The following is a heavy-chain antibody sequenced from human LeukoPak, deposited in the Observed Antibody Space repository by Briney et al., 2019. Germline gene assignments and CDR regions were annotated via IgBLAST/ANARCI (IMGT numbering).Heavy chain of an antibody. CDR3: ARPIAVAGYNWFDP. Sequence: ASVKVSCKASGYTFTGYYMHWVRQAPGQGLEWMGWISTYNGNTHHAQKFQGRVTLTTDTSTSTAYMELRSLRSDDTAVYYCARPIAVAGYNWFDPWGLGTLVTVSS. CDR2: ISTYNGNT. V-gene: IGHV1-18*04. CDR1: GYTFTGYY. J-gene: IGHJ5*02. D-gene: IGHD6-19*01.